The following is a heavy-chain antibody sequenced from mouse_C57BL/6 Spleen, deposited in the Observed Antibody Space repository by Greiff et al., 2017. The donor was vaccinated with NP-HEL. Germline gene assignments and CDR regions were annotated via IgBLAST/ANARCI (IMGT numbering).Heavy chain of an antibody. J-gene: IGHJ3*01. D-gene: IGHD2-13*01. CDR3: ARGDGDSAWFAY. CDR2: ISSGSSTI. Sequence: VQLKESGGGLVKPGGSLKLSCAASGFTFSDYGMHWVRQAPEKGLEGVAYISSGSSTIYYADTVKGRFTISSDNAKTTLFLQMTSLRSEDTAIYYGARGDGDSAWFAYWGQVTLVTVSA. CDR1: GFTFSDYG. V-gene: IGHV5-17*01.